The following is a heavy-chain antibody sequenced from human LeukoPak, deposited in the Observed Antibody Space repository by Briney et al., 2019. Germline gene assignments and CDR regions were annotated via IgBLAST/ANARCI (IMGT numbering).Heavy chain of an antibody. V-gene: IGHV1-18*04. J-gene: IGHJ6*03. D-gene: IGHD2-2*01. CDR3: ARGPDIVVVPAASGAYYYYMDV. CDR1: GYTFTGYY. Sequence: ASVKVSCKASGYTFTGYYMHWVRQAPGQGLEWMGWISAYNGNTNYAQKLQGRVTMTTDTSTSTAYMELRSLRSDDTAVYYCARGPDIVVVPAASGAYYYYMDVWGKGTTVTVSS. CDR2: ISAYNGNT.